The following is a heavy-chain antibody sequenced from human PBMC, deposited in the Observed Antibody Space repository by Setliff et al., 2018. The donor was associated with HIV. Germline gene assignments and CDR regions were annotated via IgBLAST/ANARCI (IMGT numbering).Heavy chain of an antibody. CDR1: GGSFSGYY. J-gene: IGHJ6*02. D-gene: IGHD2-21*02. CDR2: INHNEIT. Sequence: SETLSLTCAVYGGSFSGYYWNWIRQSPGKGLEWIGEINHNEITKYNPSLESRVIISLDTSKIQFSLKLSSVTAADTAVYYCARDYCGGDCYFPYYYYGMDVWGQGTTVTVSS. V-gene: IGHV4-34*01. CDR3: ARDYCGGDCYFPYYYYGMDV.